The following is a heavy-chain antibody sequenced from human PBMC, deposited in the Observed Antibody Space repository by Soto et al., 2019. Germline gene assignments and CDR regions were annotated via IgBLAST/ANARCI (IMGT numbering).Heavy chain of an antibody. Sequence: VQLVQSGAEVKKPGASVKVSCKASGYTFTSYAMHWVRQAPGQRLEWMGWINAGNGNTKYSQKFQGSVTITRDTSASTAYMELGSLRSEDTAVYYCAIVGEDYDSSGYHFDYWGQGTLVTVSS. CDR1: GYTFTSYA. CDR3: AIVGEDYDSSGYHFDY. CDR2: INAGNGNT. V-gene: IGHV1-3*01. J-gene: IGHJ4*02. D-gene: IGHD3-22*01.